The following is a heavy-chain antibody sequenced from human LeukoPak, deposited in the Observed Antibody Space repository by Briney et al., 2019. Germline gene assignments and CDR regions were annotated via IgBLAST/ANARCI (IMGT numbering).Heavy chain of an antibody. CDR2: IKEDGSEK. Sequence: GGSLRLSCAASGFTFSNYWMSWVRQAPGKGLEWVANIKEDGSEKYYVDSVRGRFTISRDNARNSLYLQMNSLRAEDTAVYYCASGRQLGYWGQGTLVTVSS. CDR1: GFTFSNYW. V-gene: IGHV3-7*01. D-gene: IGHD6-13*01. CDR3: ASGRQLGY. J-gene: IGHJ4*02.